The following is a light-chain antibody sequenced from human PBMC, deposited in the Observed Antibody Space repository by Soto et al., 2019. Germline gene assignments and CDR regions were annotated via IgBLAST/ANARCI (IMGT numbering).Light chain of an antibody. Sequence: ELVMTQSPSTLPVSPGEIATLSCSASQSASSDLAWYQQKPCQAPRLVLHDIFTRATGVPTRIGGSGSGTEFTHNISSLQSEDFEVYYCQEYNSTPLPFGGWTKVEIK. CDR3: QEYNSTPLP. V-gene: IGKV3D-15*01. CDR2: DIF. CDR1: QSASSD. J-gene: IGKJ4*01.